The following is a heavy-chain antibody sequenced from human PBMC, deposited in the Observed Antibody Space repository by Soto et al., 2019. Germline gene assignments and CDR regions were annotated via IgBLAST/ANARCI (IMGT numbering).Heavy chain of an antibody. CDR2: ISGSGGST. CDR3: AKDSDTLWFGESTYFDY. CDR1: GFTFSSYA. V-gene: IGHV3-23*01. D-gene: IGHD3-10*01. Sequence: TGGSLRLSCAASGFTFSSYAMSWVRQAPGKGLEWVSAISGSGGSTYYADSVKGRFTISRDNSKNTLYLQMNSLGAEDTAVYYCAKDSDTLWFGESTYFDYWGQGTLVTVSS. J-gene: IGHJ4*02.